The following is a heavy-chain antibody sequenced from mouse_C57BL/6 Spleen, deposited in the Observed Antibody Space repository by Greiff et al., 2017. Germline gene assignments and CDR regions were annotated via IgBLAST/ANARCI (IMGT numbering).Heavy chain of an antibody. J-gene: IGHJ2*01. CDR2: IYPRSGNT. D-gene: IGHD2-2*01. Sequence: QVQLQQSDAELVKPGASVKISCKVSGYTFTSYGISWVKQRTGQGLEWIGEIYPRSGNTYYNEKFKGKATLTADKSSSTAYMELRSLTSEDSAVYFCARGEGYDEADYWGQGTTLTVSS. CDR1: GYTFTSYG. CDR3: ARGEGYDEADY. V-gene: IGHV1-81*01.